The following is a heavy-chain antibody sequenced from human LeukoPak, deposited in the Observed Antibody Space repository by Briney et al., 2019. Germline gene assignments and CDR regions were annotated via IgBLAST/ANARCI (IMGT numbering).Heavy chain of an antibody. CDR1: GFTFSSYG. V-gene: IGHV3-33*06. CDR3: AKGDDYGDYGGPFDY. Sequence: PGGSLRLSCAASGFTFSSYGMHWVRQAPGKGLEWVAVIWYDGSSKYYADSVKGRFTISRDNSKNTLYLQMNSLRAEDTAVYYCAKGDDYGDYGGPFDYWGQGTLVTVSS. D-gene: IGHD4-17*01. CDR2: IWYDGSSK. J-gene: IGHJ4*02.